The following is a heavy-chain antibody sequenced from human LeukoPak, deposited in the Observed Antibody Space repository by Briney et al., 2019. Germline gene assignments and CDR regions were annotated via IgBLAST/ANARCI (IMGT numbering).Heavy chain of an antibody. CDR2: INAGNGNT. D-gene: IGHD2-2*01. CDR1: GYTFTSYA. V-gene: IGHV1-3*01. J-gene: IGHJ4*02. Sequence: ASVKVSCKASGYTFTSYAMHWVRQPPGQRLEWMGWINAGNGNTKYSQKFQGRVTITRDTSASTAYMELSSLRSEDTAVYYCARADIVVVPAPGDYWGQGTLVTVSS. CDR3: ARADIVVVPAPGDY.